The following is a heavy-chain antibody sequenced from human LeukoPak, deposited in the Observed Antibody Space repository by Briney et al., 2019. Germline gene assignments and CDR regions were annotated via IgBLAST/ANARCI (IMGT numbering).Heavy chain of an antibody. CDR3: AREFGYDYVWGSYRYVAPNWFDS. Sequence: GGSLRLSCAASGFTLSSYWMSWVRQAPGKGLEWVANIKQDGSEKYYADSVKGRFTISRDNAKNSLYLQMNSLRAEDTAVYYCAREFGYDYVWGSYRYVAPNWFDSWGQGTLVTVSS. CDR2: IKQDGSEK. V-gene: IGHV3-7*01. CDR1: GFTLSSYW. J-gene: IGHJ5*01. D-gene: IGHD3-16*02.